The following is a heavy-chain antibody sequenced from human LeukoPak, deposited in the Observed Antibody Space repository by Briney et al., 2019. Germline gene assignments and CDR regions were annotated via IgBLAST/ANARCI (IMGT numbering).Heavy chain of an antibody. Sequence: PGGSLRLSCATSGFTFSNYGMHWVRQAPGKGLESVAVVSYEGKSQYYADSVRGRFTITRDNSKNTLYLQMNSLRGEDAAVYYCAKEGTAQISTWYDYWGQGTLVTVSS. CDR2: VSYEGKSQ. CDR3: AKEGTAQISTWYDY. CDR1: GFTFSNYG. D-gene: IGHD6-13*01. J-gene: IGHJ4*02. V-gene: IGHV3-30*18.